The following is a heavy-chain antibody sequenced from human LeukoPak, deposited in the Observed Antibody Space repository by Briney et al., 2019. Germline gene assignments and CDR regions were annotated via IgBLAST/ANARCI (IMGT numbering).Heavy chain of an antibody. J-gene: IGHJ4*02. CDR2: IRYDGSNK. D-gene: IGHD4-17*01. V-gene: IGHV3-30*02. CDR3: AKRMGPMVTTGDRPLDY. Sequence: PGGSLRLSCAASGFTFSAYGMHWVRQAPAKGLEWVAFIRYDGSNKYYADSLRDRFTISRDNSKNTRYLQMNSLTAEDTAVYYCAKRMGPMVTTGDRPLDYWGQGILVTVSS. CDR1: GFTFSAYG.